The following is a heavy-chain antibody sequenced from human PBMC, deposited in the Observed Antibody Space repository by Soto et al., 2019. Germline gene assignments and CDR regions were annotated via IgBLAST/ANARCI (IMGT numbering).Heavy chain of an antibody. CDR1: GFTFSSYA. J-gene: IGHJ4*02. CDR3: ARAEIRFFDY. V-gene: IGHV3-30-3*01. CDR2: ISYDGSNK. Sequence: PGGSLRLSCAASGFTFSSYAMHWVRQAPGKGLEWVAVISYDGSNKYYADSVKGRFTISRDNSKNTLYLQMNSLRAEDTAVYYCARAEIRFFDYWGQGTLVTVSS.